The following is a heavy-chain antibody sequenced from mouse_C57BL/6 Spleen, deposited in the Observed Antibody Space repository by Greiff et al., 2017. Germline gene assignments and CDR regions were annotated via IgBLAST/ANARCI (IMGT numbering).Heavy chain of an antibody. J-gene: IGHJ2*01. Sequence: QVTLNESGPGLLQPSQTLSLTCSFSGFSLSTFGMGVGWIRQPSGKGLEWLAHIWWDDDKYYNPALKSRLTISKDTSKNQVFLKIAHVDTADTATDYCALMGMPPYYCGSSPLFDYWGQGTTRTVSS. V-gene: IGHV8-8*01. D-gene: IGHD1-1*01. CDR3: ALMGMPPYYCGSSPLFDY. CDR2: IWWDDDK. CDR1: GFSLSTFGMG.